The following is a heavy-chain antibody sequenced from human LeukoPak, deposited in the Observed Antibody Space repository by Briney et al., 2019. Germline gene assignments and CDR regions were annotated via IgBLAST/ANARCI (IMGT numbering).Heavy chain of an antibody. CDR3: ARDRIKTYYYYYYMDV. CDR2: IYHSGST. CDR1: GASISGSGYY. J-gene: IGHJ6*03. Sequence: SETLSLTCTVSGASISGSGYYWGWIRQPPGKGLEWIGSIYHSGSTYYNPSLKSRVTISVDTSKNQFSLKLSSVTAADTAVYYCARDRIKTYYYYYYMDVWGKGTTVTVSS. D-gene: IGHD3-10*01. V-gene: IGHV4-38-2*02.